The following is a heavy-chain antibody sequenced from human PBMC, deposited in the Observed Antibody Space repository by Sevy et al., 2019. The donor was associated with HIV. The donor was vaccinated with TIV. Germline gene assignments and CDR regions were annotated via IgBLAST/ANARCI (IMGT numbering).Heavy chain of an antibody. J-gene: IGHJ4*02. CDR3: AKDSSSGIAAAGTYFDY. D-gene: IGHD6-13*01. V-gene: IGHV3-43D*03. Sequence: GGSLRLSCAASGFTFDDYAMHWVRQAPGKGPEWVSLISWDGGSTYYADSVKGRFTISRDNSKNSLYLQMNSLRAEDTALYYCAKDSSSGIAAAGTYFDYWGQGTLVTVSS. CDR1: GFTFDDYA. CDR2: ISWDGGST.